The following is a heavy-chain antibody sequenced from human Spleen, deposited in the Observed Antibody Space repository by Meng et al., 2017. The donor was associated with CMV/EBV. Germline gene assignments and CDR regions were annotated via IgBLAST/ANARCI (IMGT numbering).Heavy chain of an antibody. D-gene: IGHD6-13*01. CDR2: VYYSGNT. J-gene: IGHJ4*02. Sequence: SETLSLTCTVSGDSISSSGYYWGWIRQPPGKGLEWIGSVYYSGNTYYTPSLKSRVAISVDSSKNQFSLKLSSVTAADTAVYYCARGVAAGGFDYWGQGTLVTVSS. V-gene: IGHV4-39*07. CDR3: ARGVAAGGFDY. CDR1: GDSISSSGYY.